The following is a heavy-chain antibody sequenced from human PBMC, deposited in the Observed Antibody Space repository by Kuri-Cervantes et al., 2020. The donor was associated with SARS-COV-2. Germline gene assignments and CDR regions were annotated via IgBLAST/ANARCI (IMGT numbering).Heavy chain of an antibody. CDR2: IRYDGSNK. J-gene: IGHJ4*02. CDR3: AKERSNRVAVAQ. V-gene: IGHV3-30*02. D-gene: IGHD6-19*01. Sequence: GGSLRLSCAASGFTFSSYGMHWVRQAPGKGLEWVTFIRYDGSNKYYADSVKGRFTISRDNSKNTLYLQMNSLRAEGTAVYYCAKERSNRVAVAQWGQGTLVTVSS. CDR1: GFTFSSYG.